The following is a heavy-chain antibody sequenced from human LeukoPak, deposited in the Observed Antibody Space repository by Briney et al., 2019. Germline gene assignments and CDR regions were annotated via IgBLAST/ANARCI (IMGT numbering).Heavy chain of an antibody. D-gene: IGHD3-10*01. CDR1: GFTFSDTW. J-gene: IGHJ4*02. Sequence: GGSLRLSCAASGFTFSDTWMHWVRQAPGEGLVWVSRIRSDGSDTRYAESVKGRFTISRDNAKNTLYLQMNSLRAEDTAVYYCARASGYSEVRGVTRPLYYFDYWGQGTLVTVSS. CDR3: ARASGYSEVRGVTRPLYYFDY. CDR2: IRSDGSDT. V-gene: IGHV3-74*01.